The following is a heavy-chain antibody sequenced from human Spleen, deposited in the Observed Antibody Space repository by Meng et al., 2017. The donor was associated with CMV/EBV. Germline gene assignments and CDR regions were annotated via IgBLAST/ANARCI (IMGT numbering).Heavy chain of an antibody. CDR1: GFTFTDYP. CDR2: INWNGAGP. CDR3: ARVVVVAGKAFDI. D-gene: IGHD6-19*01. J-gene: IGHJ3*02. Sequence: GGSLRLSCAASGFTFTDYPMSWVRQGPGKGLEWVSTINWNGAGPGYPESVKGRFTISRDNAKNSLYLQMNSLRAEDTAVYYCARVVVVAGKAFDIWGQGTMVTVSS. V-gene: IGHV3-20*04.